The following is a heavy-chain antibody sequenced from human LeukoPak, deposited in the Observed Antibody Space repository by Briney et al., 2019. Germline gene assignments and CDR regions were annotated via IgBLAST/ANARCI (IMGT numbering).Heavy chain of an antibody. V-gene: IGHV4-34*01. CDR3: ARRLPYGSGSYGY. J-gene: IGHJ4*02. Sequence: PSETLSLTCAVYGGSFSGYYWSWICQPPGKGLEWIGEINHSGSTNYNPSLKSRVTISVDTSKNQFSLKLSSVTAADTAVYYCARRLPYGSGSYGYWGQGTLVTVSS. CDR1: GGSFSGYY. D-gene: IGHD3-10*01. CDR2: INHSGST.